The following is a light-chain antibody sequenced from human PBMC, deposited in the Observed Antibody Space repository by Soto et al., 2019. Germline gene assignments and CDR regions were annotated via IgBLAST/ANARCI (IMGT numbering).Light chain of an antibody. CDR1: QSITNR. Sequence: DIQMTQSPSTLSASVGDRVTITCRASQSITNRLAWYQQKPGIAPKVLIYDASNLETGVPSRFSGSGSGTEFFLSISSLQPDDFATYWCQHYGGLWTFGQGTKVESK. CDR3: QHYGGLWT. V-gene: IGKV1-5*01. J-gene: IGKJ1*01. CDR2: DAS.